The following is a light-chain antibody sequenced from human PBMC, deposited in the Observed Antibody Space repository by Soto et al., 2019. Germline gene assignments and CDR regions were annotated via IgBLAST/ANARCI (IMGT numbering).Light chain of an antibody. J-gene: IGKJ3*01. CDR1: QGISSS. CDR3: QQLNNYPRT. CDR2: AAS. Sequence: IQLTQSPSSLSASVGDRVTITCRASQGISSSLAWYQQKPGKAPKLLIYAASTLQSGVPSRFSGSGSGTDFTLTINSLQPEDFATYYCQQLNNYPRTFGPGTKVDIK. V-gene: IGKV1-9*01.